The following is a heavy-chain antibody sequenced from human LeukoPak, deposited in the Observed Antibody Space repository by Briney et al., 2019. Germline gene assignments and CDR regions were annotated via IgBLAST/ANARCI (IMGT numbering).Heavy chain of an antibody. V-gene: IGHV3-30*02. Sequence: GGSLRLSCAASGFTFSSYGMHWVRQAPGKGLEWVAFIRYDGSNKYYADSVKGRFTISRDNSKNTLYLQMNSLRAEDTAVYYCAKEVARLYYFDYWGQGTLVTVSS. J-gene: IGHJ4*02. CDR3: AKEVARLYYFDY. CDR2: IRYDGSNK. CDR1: GFTFSSYG. D-gene: IGHD5-12*01.